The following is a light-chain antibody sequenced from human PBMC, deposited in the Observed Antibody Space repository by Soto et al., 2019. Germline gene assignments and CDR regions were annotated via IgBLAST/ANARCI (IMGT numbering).Light chain of an antibody. J-gene: IGKJ4*01. CDR1: QSISSY. CDR3: QPSYSTSPLT. Sequence: DIQMTQSPSSLSASVGDRVTITCRASQSISSYLNWYQHKPGKAPKLLIYAASSLQSGVPSRFSGSGSGTDFTLTISSLQPEDFAAYYCQPSYSTSPLTFGGGTKLDIK. V-gene: IGKV1-39*01. CDR2: AAS.